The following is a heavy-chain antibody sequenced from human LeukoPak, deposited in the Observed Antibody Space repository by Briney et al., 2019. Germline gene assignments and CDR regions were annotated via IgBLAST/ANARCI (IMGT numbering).Heavy chain of an antibody. V-gene: IGHV4-30-2*01. CDR2: INHSGST. Sequence: PSQTLSLTCTVSGGSISSGGYSWSWIRQPPGKGLEWIGEINHSGSTNYNPSLKSRVTISVDTSKNQFSLKLSSVTAADTAVYYCARGSDYGGNRNRTCDYWGQGTLVTVSS. D-gene: IGHD4-23*01. CDR3: ARGSDYGGNRNRTCDY. J-gene: IGHJ4*02. CDR1: GGSISSGGYS.